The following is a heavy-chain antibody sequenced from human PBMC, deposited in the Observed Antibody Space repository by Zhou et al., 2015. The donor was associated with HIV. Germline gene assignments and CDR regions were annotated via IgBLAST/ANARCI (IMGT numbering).Heavy chain of an antibody. CDR2: IIPIFGTT. J-gene: IGHJ5*02. CDR3: ARERSSASSLNNWFDP. Sequence: HVHLVQSGAEVKKPGSSVKVSCKSSGDSFSSDALSWVRQAPGQGLEWMGAIIPIFGTTNYAQKFQDRVTITAEESANTTYMELSGLTSEDTAIYYCARERSSASSLNNWFDPGPGNLVTVSS. V-gene: IGHV1-69*12. D-gene: IGHD2-2*01. CDR1: GDSFSSDA.